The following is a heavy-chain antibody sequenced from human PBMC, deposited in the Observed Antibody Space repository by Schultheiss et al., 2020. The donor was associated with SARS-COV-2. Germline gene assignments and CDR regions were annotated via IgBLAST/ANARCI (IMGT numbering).Heavy chain of an antibody. CDR2: IYSGGST. CDR1: GFTVSSNY. V-gene: IGHV3-53*01. J-gene: IGHJ2*01. Sequence: GESLKISCAASGFTVSSNYMSWVRQAPGKGLEWVSVIYSGGSTYYADSVKGRFTISRDNSKNTLYLQMNSLRAEDTAVYYCARVDIVGATMLWYFDLWGRGTLVTVSS. CDR3: ARVDIVGATMLWYFDL. D-gene: IGHD1-26*01.